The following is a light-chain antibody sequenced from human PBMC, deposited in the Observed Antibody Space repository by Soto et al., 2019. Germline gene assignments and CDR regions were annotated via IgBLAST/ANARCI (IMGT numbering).Light chain of an antibody. CDR2: KIS. CDR1: QSLVHSDGNTY. V-gene: IGKV2-24*01. J-gene: IGKJ1*01. CDR3: MQAPQFPRT. Sequence: DIVMTQTPLSSPVTLGQPASISCRSSQSLVHSDGNTYLSGLQQMPGQPPRLLSYKISNRFSGVTDRFSGRGSGTDFTLKISRVGAEDVGVYYCMQAPQFPRTFGQGTKVEIK.